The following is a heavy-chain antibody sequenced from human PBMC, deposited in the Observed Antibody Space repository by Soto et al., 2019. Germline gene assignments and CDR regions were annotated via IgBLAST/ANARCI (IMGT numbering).Heavy chain of an antibody. D-gene: IGHD3-3*01. V-gene: IGHV4-59*01. CDR2: IYYSGST. CDR1: GGSISSYY. CDR3: ARDFWSGDSESWFDP. J-gene: IGHJ5*02. Sequence: SETLSLTCTVSGGSISSYYWSWIRQPPGKGLEWIGYIYYSGSTNYNPSLKSRVTISVGTSKNQFSLKLSSVTAADTAVYYCARDFWSGDSESWFDPWGQGTLVTVSS.